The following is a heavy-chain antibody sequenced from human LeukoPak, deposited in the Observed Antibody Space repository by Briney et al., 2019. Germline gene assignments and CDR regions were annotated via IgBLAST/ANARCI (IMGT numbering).Heavy chain of an antibody. CDR1: GYSFTSYW. D-gene: IGHD6-19*01. J-gene: IGHJ6*02. CDR2: IYPGDSDT. V-gene: IGHV5-51*01. Sequence: GESLKISCKGSGYSFTSYWIAWVRQVPGKGLEWMGIIYPGDSDTRYSPSFQGQVTISVDKSISTAYLQWSSLKASDTAMYYCARWRAVAGTGYYGMDVWGQGTTVTVSS. CDR3: ARWRAVAGTGYYGMDV.